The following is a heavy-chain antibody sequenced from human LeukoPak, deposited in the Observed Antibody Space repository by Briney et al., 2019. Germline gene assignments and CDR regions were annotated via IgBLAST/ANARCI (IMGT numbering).Heavy chain of an antibody. V-gene: IGHV4-59*01. CDR2: IYYSGST. CDR3: ARSHPLYYDFWSASNENGEFDY. D-gene: IGHD3-3*01. Sequence: PSETLSLTCTVSGGSISSYYWSWIRQPPGKGLEWIGYIYYSGSTNYNPSLKSRVTISVDTSKNQFSLKLSSVTAADTAVYYCARSHPLYYDFWSASNENGEFDYWGQGTLVTVSS. J-gene: IGHJ4*02. CDR1: GGSISSYY.